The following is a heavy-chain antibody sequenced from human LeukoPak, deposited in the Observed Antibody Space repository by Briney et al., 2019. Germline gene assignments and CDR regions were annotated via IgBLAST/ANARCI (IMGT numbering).Heavy chain of an antibody. Sequence: ASVTVSCKTSGYTFISYAISWVRQAPGQGLEWMGWISVHNGNTNYALKFQGRVTLTTDTSTSTAYMELRSLRSDDTAVYYCARERSYDSSGYYRNNWFDPWGQGTLVTVSS. CDR3: ARERSYDSSGYYRNNWFDP. J-gene: IGHJ5*02. CDR2: ISVHNGNT. V-gene: IGHV1-18*04. CDR1: GYTFISYA. D-gene: IGHD3-22*01.